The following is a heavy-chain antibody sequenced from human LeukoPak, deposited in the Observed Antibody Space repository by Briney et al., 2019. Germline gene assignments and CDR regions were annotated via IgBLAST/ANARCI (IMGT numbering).Heavy chain of an antibody. CDR3: ARGPKKYYDFWSGYEFDY. D-gene: IGHD3-3*01. CDR2: IIPILGIA. CDR1: GGTFSSYA. J-gene: IGHJ4*02. Sequence: SVKVSCKASGGTFSSYAISWVRQAPGQGLEWMGRIIPILGIANYAQKFQGRVTITTDESTSTAYMELSSLRSEDTAVYYCARGPKKYYDFWSGYEFDYWGQGTLVTVSS. V-gene: IGHV1-69*04.